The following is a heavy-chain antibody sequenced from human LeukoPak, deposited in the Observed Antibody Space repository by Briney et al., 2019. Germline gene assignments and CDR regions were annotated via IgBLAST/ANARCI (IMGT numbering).Heavy chain of an antibody. Sequence: GGSLRLSCAASGFTFSDHHIDWVRQAPGKGLEWVGRIRNKANSYTTEYAASVKGRFTISRDDSKISLYLQMNSLKTEDTAVYYCARGSYFDYWGQGTLVTVSS. J-gene: IGHJ4*02. CDR3: ARGSYFDY. D-gene: IGHD3-10*01. V-gene: IGHV3-72*01. CDR2: IRNKANSYTT. CDR1: GFTFSDHH.